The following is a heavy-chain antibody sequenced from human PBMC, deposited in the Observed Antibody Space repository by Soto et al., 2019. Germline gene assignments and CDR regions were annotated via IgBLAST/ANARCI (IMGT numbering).Heavy chain of an antibody. CDR3: AREPGYSSSPANWFDP. V-gene: IGHV4-59*01. CDR2: IYYAGRT. Sequence: EPLSLTCTVAGGSIRSYYWTWIRQPPGKGLEWIGYIYYAGRTNYNPSLKSRLTISVDTSKNQFSLRLGSVTAAYTAVYYCAREPGYSSSPANWFDPWGQGTLVTVSS. J-gene: IGHJ5*02. CDR1: GGSIRSYY. D-gene: IGHD6-19*01.